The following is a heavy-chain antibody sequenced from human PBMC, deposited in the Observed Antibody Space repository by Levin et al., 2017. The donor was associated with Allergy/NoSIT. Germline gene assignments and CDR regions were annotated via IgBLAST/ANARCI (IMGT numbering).Heavy chain of an antibody. CDR3: AKDPGYYYDSSGYIDY. CDR1: GFTFSSYA. CDR2: ISGSGGST. Sequence: GESLKISCAASGFTFSSYAMSWVRQAPGKGLEWVSAISGSGGSTYYADSVKGRFTISRDNSKNTLYLQMNSLRAEDTAVYYCAKDPGYYYDSSGYIDYWGQGTLVTVSS. J-gene: IGHJ4*02. V-gene: IGHV3-23*01. D-gene: IGHD3-22*01.